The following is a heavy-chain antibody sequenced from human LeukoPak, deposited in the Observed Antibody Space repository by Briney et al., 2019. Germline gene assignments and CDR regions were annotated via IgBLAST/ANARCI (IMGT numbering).Heavy chain of an antibody. J-gene: IGHJ6*03. CDR3: ARGIEYSSSWYGGPYYYYMDV. D-gene: IGHD6-13*01. Sequence: SETLSLTCTVSGGSISTSSYYWGWVRQPPGKGLEWIGNIFYSGSTYYSPSLKSRVTISLDTSRNQFSLQLNSVTPEDTAVYYCARGIEYSSSWYGGPYYYYMDVWGKGTTVTVSS. CDR1: GGSISTSSYY. V-gene: IGHV4-39*07. CDR2: IFYSGST.